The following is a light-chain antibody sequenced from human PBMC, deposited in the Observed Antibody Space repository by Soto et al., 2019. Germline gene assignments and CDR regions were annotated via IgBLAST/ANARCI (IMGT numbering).Light chain of an antibody. CDR3: QPYGSSRT. J-gene: IGKJ1*01. CDR1: QSVSSSY. Sequence: EIVLTQSPGTLSLSPGERATLSCRARQSVSSSYLAWYQQKPGQAPRLLIYGASSRATGIPDRFSGSGSGTDFTLTISRLEPEDFAVYYCQPYGSSRTFGQGTKVEIK. CDR2: GAS. V-gene: IGKV3-20*01.